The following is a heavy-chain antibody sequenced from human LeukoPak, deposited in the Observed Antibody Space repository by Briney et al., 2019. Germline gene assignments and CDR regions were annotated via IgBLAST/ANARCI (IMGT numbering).Heavy chain of an antibody. CDR2: IYYSGST. V-gene: IGHV4-39*01. D-gene: IGHD1-26*01. J-gene: IGHJ3*02. Sequence: NPSETLSLTCTVSGGSISSSRYDWGWIRQPPGKGLEWFGSIYYSGSTYYNPSLKSRVTISVDTSKNQSSLKLSSVTAADAAVYYCAGHDGGGGSYYDAFDIWGQGTMVTVSS. CDR3: AGHDGGGGSYYDAFDI. CDR1: GGSISSSRYD.